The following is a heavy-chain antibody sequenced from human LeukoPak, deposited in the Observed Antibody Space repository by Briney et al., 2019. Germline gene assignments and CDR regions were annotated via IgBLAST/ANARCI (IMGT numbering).Heavy chain of an antibody. V-gene: IGHV3-9*01. J-gene: IGHJ4*02. D-gene: IGHD2-15*01. Sequence: GGSLRLSCAASGFPFDDYAMHWVRQAPGKGLEWVSDISWNSGHIVYAHSVRGRFTMSRDNAKNSLYLQMNSLRAEDTALYHCVSEYQHGYSYGYFDYWGRGTLASVSA. CDR3: VSEYQHGYSYGYFDY. CDR2: ISWNSGHI. CDR1: GFPFDDYA.